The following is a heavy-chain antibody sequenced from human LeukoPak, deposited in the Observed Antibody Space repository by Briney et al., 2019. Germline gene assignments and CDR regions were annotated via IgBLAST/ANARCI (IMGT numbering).Heavy chain of an antibody. J-gene: IGHJ4*02. CDR1: GGTFSSYA. D-gene: IGHD3-22*01. Sequence: SCKASGGTFSSYAMSWVRQAPGKGLEWVSAISGSGGSTYYADSVKGRFTISRDNSKNTLYLQMNSLRAEDTAVYYCAKVLYYYDSSGYYEHYWGQGTLVTVSS. V-gene: IGHV3-23*01. CDR2: ISGSGGST. CDR3: AKVLYYYDSSGYYEHY.